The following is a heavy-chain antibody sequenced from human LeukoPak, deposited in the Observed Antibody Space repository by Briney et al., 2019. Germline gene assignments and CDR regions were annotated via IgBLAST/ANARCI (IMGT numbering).Heavy chain of an antibody. CDR1: GFTFSSYA. CDR2: ISSNGGST. J-gene: IGHJ5*02. V-gene: IGHV3-64*01. D-gene: IGHD3-16*02. Sequence: PGGSLRLSCAASGFTFSSYAMHWVRQAPGKGLEYVSAISSNGGSTYYANSVKGRFTISRDNSKNTLYLQMGSLRAEDMAVYYCARPYDYVWGSYRPWGQGTLVTVSS. CDR3: ARPYDYVWGSYRP.